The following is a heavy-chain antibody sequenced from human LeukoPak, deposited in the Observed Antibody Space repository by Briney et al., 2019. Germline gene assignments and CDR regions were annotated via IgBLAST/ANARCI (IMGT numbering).Heavy chain of an antibody. CDR3: ARVLGGGSYQFDY. V-gene: IGHV3-74*01. CDR2: INSDGSTI. Sequence: GGSLRLSCAASGFTFSSYWMHWVRQAPGKGLVWVSRINSDGSTITYADSVKGRFTISRDNAKNTLYLQMNSLRAEDTAVYYCARVLGGGSYQFDYWGQGTLATVSS. D-gene: IGHD1-26*01. J-gene: IGHJ4*02. CDR1: GFTFSSYW.